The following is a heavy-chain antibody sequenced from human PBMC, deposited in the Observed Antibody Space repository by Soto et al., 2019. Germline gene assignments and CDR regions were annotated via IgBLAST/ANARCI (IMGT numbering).Heavy chain of an antibody. J-gene: IGHJ5*02. CDR3: AREGEVCGGRCFTDSWVDP. CDR2: LNVGNGNT. D-gene: IGHD2-15*01. V-gene: IGHV1-3*01. Sequence: QVHLVQSGAEVREPGASVKVSYTASGYTFTSYPLHWVRQAPGQRLEWMGRLNVGNGNTDYSQNFQGRVTFTRDTFASTAYLELSSLTSEDTAVYYCAREGEVCGGRCFTDSWVDPWGQGTLVSVAS. CDR1: GYTFTSYP.